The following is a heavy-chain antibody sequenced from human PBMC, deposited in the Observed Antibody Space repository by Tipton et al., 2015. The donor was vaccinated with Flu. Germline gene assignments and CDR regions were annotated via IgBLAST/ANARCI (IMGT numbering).Heavy chain of an antibody. CDR3: ARGRPEWELQTYYFDY. V-gene: IGHV4-39*07. Sequence: TLSLTCTVSGGSISSSSYYWGWIRQPPGKGLEWIGSIYYSGSTYYNPSLKSRVTISVDTSNNQFSLKLSSVTAADTAVYYCARGRPEWELQTYYFDYWGQGTLVTVSS. CDR1: GGSISSSSYY. J-gene: IGHJ4*02. D-gene: IGHD1-26*01. CDR2: IYYSGST.